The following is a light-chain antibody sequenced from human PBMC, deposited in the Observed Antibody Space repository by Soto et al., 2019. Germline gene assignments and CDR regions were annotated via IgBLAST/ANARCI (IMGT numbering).Light chain of an antibody. CDR3: QSYDSSLSGSV. Sequence: QSVLTQPPSGSGAPGQRVTISCTGSSSNIGAGHDVHWYQQLPGTAPKLLIYNNSNRPSGVPDRFSGSKSGTSASLAITGLQAEDEADYYCQSYDSSLSGSVFGGGTKLTVL. J-gene: IGLJ3*02. CDR2: NNS. V-gene: IGLV1-40*01. CDR1: SSNIGAGHD.